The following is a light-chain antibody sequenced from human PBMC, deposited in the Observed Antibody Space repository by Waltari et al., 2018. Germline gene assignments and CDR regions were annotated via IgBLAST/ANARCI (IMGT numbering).Light chain of an antibody. V-gene: IGLV6-57*03. Sequence: KFLLTQPHPVSDSPGKTVTISCPRSGGRIPATFVQWLHQRPGSAPVPVIYEGNRRPSGVSDRFSGSIDTSSNSASLTISGLKTGDDGDYYCQSYDDNSVVFGGGTKLTVL. CDR3: QSYDDNSVV. CDR1: GGRIPATF. J-gene: IGLJ2*01. CDR2: EGN.